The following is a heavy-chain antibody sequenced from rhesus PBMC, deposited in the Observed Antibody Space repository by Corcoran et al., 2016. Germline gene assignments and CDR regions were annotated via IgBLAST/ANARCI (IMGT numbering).Heavy chain of an antibody. CDR3: ASVLRGLSYFDY. V-gene: IGHV4-80*01. CDR2: INGNSGST. J-gene: IGHJ4*01. Sequence: QVQLQESGPGLVKPSETLSLTCAVSGGSFSRYWWSWVRQPPGKVLEWIGEINGNSGSTDYNSTLKCRVTLSNDAAKKQFSLRLSSVTAADAAVYYCASVLRGLSYFDYWGQGVLVTVSS. CDR1: GGSFSRYW.